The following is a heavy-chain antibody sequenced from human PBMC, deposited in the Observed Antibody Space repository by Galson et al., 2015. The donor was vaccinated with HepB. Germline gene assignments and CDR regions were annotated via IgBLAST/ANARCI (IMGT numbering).Heavy chain of an antibody. Sequence: SVKVSCKAPGYTFTSYGISWVRQAPGQGLEWMGWISAYNGNTNYAQKLQGRVTMTTDTSTSTAYMELRSLRSDDTAVYYCARVVSSSSWFNWFDPWGQGTLVTVSS. CDR1: GYTFTSYG. CDR3: ARVVSSSSWFNWFDP. J-gene: IGHJ5*02. V-gene: IGHV1-18*04. CDR2: ISAYNGNT. D-gene: IGHD6-13*01.